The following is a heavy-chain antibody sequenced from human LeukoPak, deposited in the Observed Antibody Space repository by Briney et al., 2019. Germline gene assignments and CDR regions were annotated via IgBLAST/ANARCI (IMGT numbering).Heavy chain of an antibody. J-gene: IGHJ4*02. D-gene: IGHD6-13*01. Sequence: PSETLSLTCTVSGGSISSGGHYWSWIRQPPGKGLEWIGYVYQSGITHYSPSLKSRVTISADRSKNQFSLKLSSVTAADTAVYYCARVGSSWTNYFDYWGQGTLVTVSS. CDR1: GGSISSGGHY. CDR2: VYQSGIT. V-gene: IGHV4-30-2*01. CDR3: ARVGSSWTNYFDY.